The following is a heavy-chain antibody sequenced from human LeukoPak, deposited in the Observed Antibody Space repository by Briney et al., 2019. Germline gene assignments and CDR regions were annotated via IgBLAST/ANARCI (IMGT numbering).Heavy chain of an antibody. CDR1: GYTFTNYG. Sequence: GASVKVSCKASGYTFTNYGISWVRQAPGQGLEWMGWISAYNGNTNYAQNLQGRVTMTRDTSTSTVYMELSSLRSEDTAVYYCATEPANYYDSSGLNDYWGQGTLVTVSS. D-gene: IGHD3-22*01. J-gene: IGHJ4*02. V-gene: IGHV1-18*01. CDR3: ATEPANYYDSSGLNDY. CDR2: ISAYNGNT.